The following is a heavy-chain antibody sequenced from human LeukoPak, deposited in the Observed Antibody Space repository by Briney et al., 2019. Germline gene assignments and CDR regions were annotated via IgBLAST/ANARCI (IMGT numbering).Heavy chain of an antibody. Sequence: ASVKVSCKASGYTFTSYGISWVRQAPGQGLEWMGGIIPIFGTANYAQKFQGRVTITADESTSTAYMEPSSLRSEDTAVYYCARDHVAGYPYYYYMDVWGKGTTVTISS. V-gene: IGHV1-69*13. CDR2: IIPIFGTA. CDR1: GYTFTSYG. J-gene: IGHJ6*03. D-gene: IGHD6-19*01. CDR3: ARDHVAGYPYYYYMDV.